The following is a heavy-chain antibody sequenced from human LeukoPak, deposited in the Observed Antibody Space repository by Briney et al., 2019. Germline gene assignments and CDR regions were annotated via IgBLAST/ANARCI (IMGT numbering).Heavy chain of an antibody. D-gene: IGHD6-13*01. CDR2: ISFDGTNK. CDR3: ARVITDTSSWYGSDY. CDR1: GLSFSNYV. Sequence: PGGSLRLSCTASGLSFSNYVMHWVRQAPGRGLEWVAVISFDGTNKYHIDSVKGRFTISRDNSKNALYLQMNSLRAEDTAVYYCARVITDTSSWYGSDYWGQGTLVTVSS. V-gene: IGHV3-30*04. J-gene: IGHJ4*02.